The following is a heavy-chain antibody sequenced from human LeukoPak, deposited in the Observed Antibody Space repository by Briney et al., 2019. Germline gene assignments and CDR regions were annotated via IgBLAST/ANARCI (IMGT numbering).Heavy chain of an antibody. CDR1: GGTFSSYA. D-gene: IGHD3-3*01. J-gene: IGHJ6*03. V-gene: IGHV1-69*05. CDR2: IIPIFGTA. Sequence: SVEVSCKASGGTFSSYAVSWVRQAPGQGLEWMGRIIPIFGTANYAQKFQGRVTITTDESTSTAYMELSSLRSEDTAAYYCASSIFGVVQTPYYYYYMDVWGKGTTVTVSS. CDR3: ASSIFGVVQTPYYYYYMDV.